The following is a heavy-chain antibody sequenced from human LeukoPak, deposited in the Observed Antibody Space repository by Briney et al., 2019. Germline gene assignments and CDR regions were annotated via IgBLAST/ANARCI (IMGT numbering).Heavy chain of an antibody. Sequence: PGGPLRLSCAASGFTFSSYAMHWVRQAPGKGLEWVAVISYDGSNKYYADSVKGRFTISRDNSKNTLYLQMNSLRAEDTAVYYCARDRRTTGANYYYYYYGMDVWGQGTTVTVSS. CDR2: ISYDGSNK. J-gene: IGHJ6*02. CDR1: GFTFSSYA. D-gene: IGHD2/OR15-2a*01. V-gene: IGHV3-30-3*01. CDR3: ARDRRTTGANYYYYYYGMDV.